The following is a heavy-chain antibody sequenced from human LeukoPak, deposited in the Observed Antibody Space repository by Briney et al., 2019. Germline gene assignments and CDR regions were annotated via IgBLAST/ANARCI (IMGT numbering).Heavy chain of an antibody. CDR1: GFTVSSNS. Sequence: GDSLRLSCTVSGFTVSSNSMIWLRQAPGQGLEWVSFIYSGTIHYSDSVKGRFTISRDNSKNTLYLQMNSLRAEDTAVYYCARRAGAYSHPYDYWGQGTLVTVSS. J-gene: IGHJ4*02. CDR3: ARRAGAYSHPYDY. CDR2: IYSGTI. V-gene: IGHV3-53*01. D-gene: IGHD4/OR15-4a*01.